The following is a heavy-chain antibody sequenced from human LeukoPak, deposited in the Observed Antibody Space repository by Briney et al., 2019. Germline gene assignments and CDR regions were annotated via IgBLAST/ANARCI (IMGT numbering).Heavy chain of an antibody. J-gene: IGHJ4*02. V-gene: IGHV3-66*02. CDR1: GFTVSSNY. Sequence: GGSLRLSCAASGFTVSSNYMSWVRQAPGKGLEWVSVIYSGGSTYYADSVKGRFTISRGNSKNTLYLQMNSLRAEDTAVYYCARDPATGSWDYWGQGTLVTVSS. CDR3: ARDPATGSWDY. CDR2: IYSGGST.